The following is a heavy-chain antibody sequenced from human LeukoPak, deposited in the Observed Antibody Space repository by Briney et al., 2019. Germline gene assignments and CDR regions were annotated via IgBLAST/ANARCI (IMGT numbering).Heavy chain of an antibody. Sequence: GSLRLSCAASGFTFSSYAMSWVRQAPGKGLEWVSAISGSGGSTYYADSVKGRFTISRDNSKNALYLQMNSLRAEDTAVYYCTRSSYDSSGLFDYWGQGTLVTVSS. CDR2: ISGSGGST. J-gene: IGHJ4*02. CDR1: GFTFSSYA. D-gene: IGHD3-22*01. V-gene: IGHV3-23*01. CDR3: TRSSYDSSGLFDY.